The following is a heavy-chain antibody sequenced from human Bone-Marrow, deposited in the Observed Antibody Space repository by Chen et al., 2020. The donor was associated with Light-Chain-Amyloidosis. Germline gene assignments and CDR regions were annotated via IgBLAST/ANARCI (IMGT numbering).Heavy chain of an antibody. Sequence: QVQLVESGGGVVQPGGSLRLSCAASGFTFSSYGMHWVRQAPGKGLEWVAFIRYDGSNKYYADSVKGRFTISRDNSKNTLYLQMNSLRAEDTAVYYCAMERITIFGVPPDAFDIWGQGTMVTVSS. CDR3: AMERITIFGVPPDAFDI. CDR2: IRYDGSNK. CDR1: GFTFSSYG. D-gene: IGHD3-3*01. J-gene: IGHJ3*02. V-gene: IGHV3-30*02.